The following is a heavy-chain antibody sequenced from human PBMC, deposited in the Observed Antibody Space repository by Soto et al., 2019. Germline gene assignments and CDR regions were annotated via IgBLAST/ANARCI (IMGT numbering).Heavy chain of an antibody. CDR3: ARDRCSGGSCYPGWFDP. Sequence: QVQLVQSGAEVKKPGSSVKVSCKASGGTFSSYAISWVRQAPGQGLEWMGGIIPIFGTANYAQKFQGRVTITADESTSTAYRELSSLRSEDTAVYYCARDRCSGGSCYPGWFDPWGQGTLVTVSS. CDR2: IIPIFGTA. V-gene: IGHV1-69*01. J-gene: IGHJ5*02. D-gene: IGHD2-15*01. CDR1: GGTFSSYA.